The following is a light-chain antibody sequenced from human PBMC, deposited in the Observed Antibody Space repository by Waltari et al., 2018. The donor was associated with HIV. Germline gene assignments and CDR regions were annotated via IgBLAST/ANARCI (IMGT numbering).Light chain of an antibody. CDR2: VNT. J-gene: IGLJ3*02. V-gene: IGLV1-40*01. CDR1: SSNIGADYH. CDR3: QSYDSSLSAWV. Sequence: QSVLTQPPSLSGAPGQTVTISCTGTSSNIGADYHVHWYQQLPGTAPKLLIYVNTIRPSGAPDRFYVSKSGTSASLAITVLQADDEADYYCQSYDSSLSAWVFGGGTKLTVL.